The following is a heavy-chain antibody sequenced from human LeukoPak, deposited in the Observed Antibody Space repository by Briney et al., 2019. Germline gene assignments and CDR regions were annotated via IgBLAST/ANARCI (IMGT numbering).Heavy chain of an antibody. J-gene: IGHJ4*02. V-gene: IGHV1-69*13. Sequence: ASVNVSCKASGGTFSSYAISWVRQAPGQGLEWMGGIIPIFGTANYAQKFQGRVTITADESTSTAYMELSSLRSEDTAVYYCARGFGNLFSQQFDYWGQGTLVTVSS. CDR3: ARGFGNLFSQQFDY. D-gene: IGHD2-21*01. CDR1: GGTFSSYA. CDR2: IIPIFGTA.